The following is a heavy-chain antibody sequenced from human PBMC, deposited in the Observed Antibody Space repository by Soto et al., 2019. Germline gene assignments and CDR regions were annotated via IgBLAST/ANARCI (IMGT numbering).Heavy chain of an antibody. CDR2: FIAIVGTG. CDR1: GGTFKNYA. J-gene: IGHJ4*02. D-gene: IGHD5-18*01. Sequence: QVQLVQSGAEVKKPGSSMRVSCKASGGTFKNYAFSWVRQAPGQGLEWMGGFIAIVGTGNYTEQFQGRVSITADESTKTVYMDLRSLRSDDTAVYYCARISEFTYGYGLGYDFDSWGQGTLITVSS. CDR3: ARISEFTYGYGLGYDFDS. V-gene: IGHV1-69*01.